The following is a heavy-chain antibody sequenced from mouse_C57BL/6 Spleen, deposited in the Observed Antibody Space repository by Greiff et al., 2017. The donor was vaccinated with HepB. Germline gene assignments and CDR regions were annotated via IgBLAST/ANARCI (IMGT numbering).Heavy chain of an antibody. CDR3: ASSGGNYDYDPFAY. V-gene: IGHV1-42*01. CDR2: INPSTGGT. J-gene: IGHJ3*01. Sequence: EVQLQQSGPELVKPGASVKISCKASGYSFTGYYMNWVKQSPEKSLEWIGEINPSTGGTTYNQKFKAKATLTVDKSSSTAYMQLKSLTSEDSAVYYCASSGGNYDYDPFAYWGQGTLVTVSA. D-gene: IGHD2-4*01. CDR1: GYSFTGYY.